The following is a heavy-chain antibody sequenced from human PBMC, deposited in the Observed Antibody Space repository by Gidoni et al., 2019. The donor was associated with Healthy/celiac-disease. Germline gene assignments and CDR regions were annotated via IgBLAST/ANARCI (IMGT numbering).Heavy chain of an antibody. CDR3: ARGRLHYYDSSGYYDGGDAFDI. D-gene: IGHD3-22*01. CDR2: ISSSSSTI. J-gene: IGHJ3*02. CDR1: GFIFSSYS. V-gene: IGHV3-48*01. Sequence: EVQLVESGGGLVQPGGSLRLSCAASGFIFSSYSMNWVGQAPGKGLEWVAYISSSSSTIYYADSVKGRFTISRDNAKNSLYLQMNSLRAEDTAVYYCARGRLHYYDSSGYYDGGDAFDIWGQGTMVTVSS.